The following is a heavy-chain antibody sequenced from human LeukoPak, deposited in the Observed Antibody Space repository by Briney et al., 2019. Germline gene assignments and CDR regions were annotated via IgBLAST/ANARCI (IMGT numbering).Heavy chain of an antibody. J-gene: IGHJ4*02. CDR2: IIHSGRT. CDR3: ARGVLVTVYAAFDY. CDR1: GGSFSGYY. D-gene: IGHD2-8*01. Sequence: SETLSLTCAVHGGSFSGYYWTWIRQSPEMGLEWVGEIIHSGRTSYSPSLTSRMTISVDTSKNQFSLELRSVTAADTAVYYCARGVLVTVYAAFDYWGQGSLVTVSS. V-gene: IGHV4-34*01.